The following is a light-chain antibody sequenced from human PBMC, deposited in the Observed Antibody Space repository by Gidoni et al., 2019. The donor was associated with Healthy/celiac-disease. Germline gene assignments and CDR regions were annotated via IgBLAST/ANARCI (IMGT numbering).Light chain of an antibody. CDR2: GAS. CDR3: QQYGSPLLT. J-gene: IGKJ4*01. CDR1: QSVSSSY. Sequence: EIVLTQSPGTLSLSPGERATLSCRASQSVSSSYLAWYQQKPGQAPRLLIYGASSRATGIPDRFSGSGSGTDFTLTISRPEPEDFAVYYCQQYGSPLLTFGGXTKVEIK. V-gene: IGKV3-20*01.